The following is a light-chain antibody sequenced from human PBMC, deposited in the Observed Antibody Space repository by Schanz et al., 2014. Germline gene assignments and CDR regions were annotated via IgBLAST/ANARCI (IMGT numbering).Light chain of an antibody. J-gene: IGKJ3*01. CDR2: GAS. Sequence: EIVLTQSPGTLSLSPGERATLSCRASQSVSSSYLAWYQQKPGQAPRLLIYGASNRATDIPDRFSGGGSRTDFTLTISRLEPEDFAVYYCQPHGSSLTFGPGTKVDIK. CDR1: QSVSSSY. CDR3: QPHGSSLT. V-gene: IGKV3-20*01.